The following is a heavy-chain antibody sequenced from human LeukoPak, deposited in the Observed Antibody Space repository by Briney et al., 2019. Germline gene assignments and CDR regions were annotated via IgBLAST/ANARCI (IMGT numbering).Heavy chain of an antibody. CDR2: IYYSGST. Sequence: SETLSLTCTVSGGSISSYYWSWIRQPPGKGLEWIGYIYYSGSTNYNPSLKSRVTMSIDTSKNQFSLRLNSVTAADTAVYYCARGGVLLYYYDSSGATGWFDPWGQGILVTVSS. V-gene: IGHV4-59*08. CDR3: ARGGVLLYYYDSSGATGWFDP. J-gene: IGHJ5*02. D-gene: IGHD3-22*01. CDR1: GGSISSYY.